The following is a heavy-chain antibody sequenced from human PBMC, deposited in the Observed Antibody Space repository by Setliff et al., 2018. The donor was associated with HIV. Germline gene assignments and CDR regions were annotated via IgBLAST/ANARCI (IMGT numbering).Heavy chain of an antibody. Sequence: PSETLSLTCTVSGYSISNDYYWGWIRQPPGKGLEWIASIYHSGNTYYNPSLKSRVTISVDRSKNQFSLKLSSVTAADTAVYYCARRGDFFYYAMDVWGQGTTVTVSS. CDR3: ARRGDFFYYAMDV. J-gene: IGHJ6*02. V-gene: IGHV4-38-2*02. CDR1: GYSISNDYY. CDR2: IYHSGNT.